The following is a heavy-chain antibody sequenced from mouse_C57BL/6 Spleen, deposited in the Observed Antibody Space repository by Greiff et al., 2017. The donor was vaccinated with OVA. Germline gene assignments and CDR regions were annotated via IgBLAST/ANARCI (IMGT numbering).Heavy chain of an antibody. Sequence: VQLKQSGPGLVKPSQSLSLTCSVPGYSITSGYYWNWIRQFPGNKLEWMGYISYDGSNNYNPSLKNRISITRDTSKNQFFLKLNSVTTEDTATYYCARGGTYGYFDYWGQGTTLTVSS. V-gene: IGHV3-6*01. CDR3: ARGGTYGYFDY. CDR2: ISYDGSN. D-gene: IGHD1-1*01. J-gene: IGHJ2*01. CDR1: GYSITSGYY.